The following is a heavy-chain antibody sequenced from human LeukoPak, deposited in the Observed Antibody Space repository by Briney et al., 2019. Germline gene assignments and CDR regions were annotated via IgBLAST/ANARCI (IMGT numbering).Heavy chain of an antibody. CDR2: IIPIFGTA. D-gene: IGHD1-26*01. J-gene: IGHJ4*02. Sequence: SVKVSCKASGYTFTGYYMHWVRQAPGQGLEWMGGIIPIFGTANYAQKFQGRVTITTDESTSTAYMELSSLRSEDTAVYYCAREGGATPFDYWGQGTLVTVSS. CDR3: AREGGATPFDY. V-gene: IGHV1-69*05. CDR1: GYTFTGYY.